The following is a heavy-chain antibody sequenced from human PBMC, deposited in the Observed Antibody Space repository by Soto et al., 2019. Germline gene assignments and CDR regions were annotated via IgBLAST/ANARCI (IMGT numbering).Heavy chain of an antibody. CDR2: IYYSGST. J-gene: IGHJ5*02. CDR3: AIQWELLRGDNWFDP. Sequence: SETLSLTCTVSGGSISSYYWSWIRQPPGKGLEWIGYIYYSGSTNYNPSLKSRVTISVDTSKNQFSLKLSSVTAADTAVYYCAIQWELLRGDNWFDPWGQGTLVTVSS. CDR1: GGSISSYY. V-gene: IGHV4-59*08. D-gene: IGHD1-26*01.